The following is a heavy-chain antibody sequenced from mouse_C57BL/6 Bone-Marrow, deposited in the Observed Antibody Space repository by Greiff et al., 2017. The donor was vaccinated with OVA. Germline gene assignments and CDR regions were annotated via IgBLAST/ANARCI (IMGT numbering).Heavy chain of an antibody. CDR1: GYTFTDYY. CDR3: ARWRGSMDY. Sequence: VQLQQSGPVLVKPGASVKMSCKASGYTFTDYYMNWVKQSHGKSLEWIGVINPYNGGTSYNQKFKGKATLTVDKSSSTAYMERNSLTSEDSAVYYSARWRGSMDYWGQGTPVTVSS. J-gene: IGHJ4*01. CDR2: INPYNGGT. V-gene: IGHV1-19*01. D-gene: IGHD1-1*01.